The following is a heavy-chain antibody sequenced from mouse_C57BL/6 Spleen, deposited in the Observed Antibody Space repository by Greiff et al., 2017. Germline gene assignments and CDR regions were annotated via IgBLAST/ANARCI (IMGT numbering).Heavy chain of an antibody. J-gene: IGHJ3*01. Sequence: EVKLVESGGGLVKPGGSLKLSCAASGFTFSDYGMHWVRQAPEKGLEWVAYISSGSSTIYYATTVKGRFTISRDNAKNTLFLQMTSLRSEDTAMYYCARDDGYYRFAYWGQGTLVTVSA. CDR2: ISSGSSTI. D-gene: IGHD2-3*01. CDR1: GFTFSDYG. CDR3: ARDDGYYRFAY. V-gene: IGHV5-17*01.